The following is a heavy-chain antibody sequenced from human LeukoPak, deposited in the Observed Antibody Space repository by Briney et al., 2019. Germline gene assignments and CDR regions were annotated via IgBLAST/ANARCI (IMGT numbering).Heavy chain of an antibody. D-gene: IGHD2/OR15-2a*01. V-gene: IGHV3-48*01. Sequence: GGSLRLSCGASGITFSSYSMNWVRQSPGKGLEWVSYISSSGSTKYYADSVKGRFTISRDNARNSLYLQMNSLRAEDTAVYFCARGGLSIMGYWGQGTLVTVSS. CDR3: ARGGLSIMGY. CDR2: ISSSGSTK. CDR1: GITFSSYS. J-gene: IGHJ4*02.